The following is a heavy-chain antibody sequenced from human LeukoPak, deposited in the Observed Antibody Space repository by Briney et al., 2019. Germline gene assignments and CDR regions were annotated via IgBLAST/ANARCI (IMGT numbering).Heavy chain of an antibody. CDR2: ISYDGSNK. CDR1: GFTFSSYA. J-gene: IGHJ4*02. Sequence: GGSLRLSCAASGFTFSSYAMHWVRQAPGKGLEWVAVISYDGSNKYYADSVKGRFTISRDNSKNTLYLQMNSLRAEDTAVYYCARDDYYDSGGYLPDYWGQGTLVTVSS. CDR3: ARDDYYDSGGYLPDY. V-gene: IGHV3-30-3*01. D-gene: IGHD3-22*01.